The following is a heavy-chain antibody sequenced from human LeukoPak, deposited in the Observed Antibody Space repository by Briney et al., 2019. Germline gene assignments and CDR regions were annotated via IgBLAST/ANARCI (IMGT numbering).Heavy chain of an antibody. CDR1: GGSISSGGYY. D-gene: IGHD3-16*01. CDR2: IYHSGST. J-gene: IGHJ4*02. CDR3: ARDSDLGTEAFDY. Sequence: SETLSLTCTVSGGSISSGGYYWSWIRQPPGKGLEWIGYIYHSGSTYYNPSLKSRVTISVDRSKNQFSLKLSSVTAADTAVYYCARDSDLGTEAFDYWGQGTLVTVSS. V-gene: IGHV4-30-2*01.